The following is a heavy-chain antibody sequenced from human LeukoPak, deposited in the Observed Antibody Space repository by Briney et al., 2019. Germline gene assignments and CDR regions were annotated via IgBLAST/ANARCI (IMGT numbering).Heavy chain of an antibody. J-gene: IGHJ6*02. Sequence: ASVTVSFTSSGYTFTIYDINWVRQAHGQGLEWVGWMNPNSGNTGYAQKFQGRVTMTRNTSISTAYMELSSLRSEDTAVYYCARGRGSGWIYYYYYYGMDVWGQGTTVTVSS. D-gene: IGHD6-19*01. CDR1: GYTFTIYD. CDR2: MNPNSGNT. CDR3: ARGRGSGWIYYYYYYGMDV. V-gene: IGHV1-8*01.